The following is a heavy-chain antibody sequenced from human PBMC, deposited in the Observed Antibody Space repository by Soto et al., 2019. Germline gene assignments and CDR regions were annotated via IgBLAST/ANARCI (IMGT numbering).Heavy chain of an antibody. J-gene: IGHJ3*02. CDR1: GFTFSSYS. D-gene: IGHD6-13*01. V-gene: IGHV3-21*01. Sequence: EVQLVESGGGLVKPGGSLRLSCAASGFTFSSYSMNWVRQAPGKGLEWVSSISSSSSHIYYADSVKGRFTISRDNANNSLYLQMYGLRAEDTAVYYWARDLVGTPAFDIWGQVTMVTVSS. CDR3: ARDLVGTPAFDI. CDR2: ISSSSSHI.